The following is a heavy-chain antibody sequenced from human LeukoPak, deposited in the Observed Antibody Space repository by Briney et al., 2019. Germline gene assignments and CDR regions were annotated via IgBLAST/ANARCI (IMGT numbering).Heavy chain of an antibody. Sequence: ASVRVSCKASGYTFTGDFMHWVRQAPGQGLEWMGWINPKSGGTNYAQKFQGRVTMTRDTSISTGYMELSRLKSDDTAVYYCARVYCGGDCYHFDNWGQGTLVTVSS. CDR1: GYTFTGDF. V-gene: IGHV1-2*02. CDR3: ARVYCGGDCYHFDN. J-gene: IGHJ4*02. D-gene: IGHD2-21*02. CDR2: INPKSGGT.